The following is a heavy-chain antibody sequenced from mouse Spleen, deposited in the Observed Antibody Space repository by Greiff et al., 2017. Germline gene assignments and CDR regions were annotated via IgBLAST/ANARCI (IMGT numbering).Heavy chain of an antibody. D-gene: IGHD2-2*01. V-gene: IGHV5-9*04. CDR1: GFTFSSYA. CDR3: ARHYGYGSYWYFDV. J-gene: IGHJ1*01. CDR2: ISSGGGNT. Sequence: EVKLVESGGGLVKLGGSLKLSCAASGFTFSSYAMSWVRQTPEKRLEWVATISSGGGNTYYPDSVKGRFPISRANATNTLYLQMSSLKSEDTAMYYCARHYGYGSYWYFDVWGAGTTVTVSS.